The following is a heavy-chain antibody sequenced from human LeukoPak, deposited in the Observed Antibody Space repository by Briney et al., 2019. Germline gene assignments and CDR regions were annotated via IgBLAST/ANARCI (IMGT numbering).Heavy chain of an antibody. D-gene: IGHD6-19*01. Sequence: PGGSLRLSCSASGVTFSSSDMHWVRQAPGRGLEYVLAITGNGRDTYYADSVNGRFTISRDNSKNTLYLQMSSLRPEDTAMYYCVKVGWSTYDYWGQGTLVTVSS. CDR3: VKVGWSTYDY. V-gene: IGHV3-64D*06. CDR2: ITGNGRDT. J-gene: IGHJ4*02. CDR1: GVTFSSSD.